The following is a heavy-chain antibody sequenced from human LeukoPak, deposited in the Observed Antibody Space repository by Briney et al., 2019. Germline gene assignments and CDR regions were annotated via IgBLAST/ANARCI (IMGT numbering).Heavy chain of an antibody. Sequence: KPSETLSLTCIVSGGSISDYFWSWIRQPAGKGLEWIGHMSTSGNTNYNPSLRSRVTMSLDTSKNQFSLKVNPVTAADTAAYYCARANYIWGSYVYWGQGTLVTVSS. CDR2: MSTSGNT. D-gene: IGHD3-16*01. CDR1: GGSISDYF. CDR3: ARANYIWGSYVY. V-gene: IGHV4-4*07. J-gene: IGHJ4*02.